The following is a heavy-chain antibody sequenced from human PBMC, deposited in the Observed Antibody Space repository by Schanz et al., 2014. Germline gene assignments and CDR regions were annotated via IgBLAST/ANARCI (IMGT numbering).Heavy chain of an antibody. CDR1: GFTFSASA. V-gene: IGHV3-15*01. Sequence: EVQLLESGGGLVQPGGSLRLSCAASGFTFSASAMHWVRQAPGKGLEWVGRIKSKTDGGTTDYAAPVKGRFTISRDNLKNTVYLQMNSLRAGDTAVYYCAKDGRLPYYGTGSDFDYWGQGTLVAVSS. J-gene: IGHJ4*02. D-gene: IGHD3-22*01. CDR3: AKDGRLPYYGTGSDFDY. CDR2: IKSKTDGGTT.